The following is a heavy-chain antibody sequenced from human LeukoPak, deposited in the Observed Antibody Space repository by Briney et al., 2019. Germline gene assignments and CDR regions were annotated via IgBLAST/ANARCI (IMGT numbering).Heavy chain of an antibody. CDR1: GGSITSSSYY. CDR2: IDYNGRT. D-gene: IGHD5-18*01. Sequence: SETLSLTCTVSGGSITSSSYYWSWIRQPPGKGLEWIGNIDYNGRTNYNPSLKSRVTLSIDKSKNQFSLKLKSVTAADTAVYYCATEFSSRGYSYDYSWFDPWGQGTLVTVSS. CDR3: ATEFSSRGYSYDYSWFDP. V-gene: IGHV4-61*05. J-gene: IGHJ5*02.